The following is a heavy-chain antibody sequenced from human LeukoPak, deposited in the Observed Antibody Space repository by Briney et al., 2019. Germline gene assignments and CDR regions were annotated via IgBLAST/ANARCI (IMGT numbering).Heavy chain of an antibody. CDR3: AKVPYCTGGSCLYYFDY. J-gene: IGHJ4*02. CDR2: IHPNSGGT. D-gene: IGHD2-15*01. CDR1: GYTFTGYY. Sequence: ASVKVSCKASGYTFTGYYMHWVRQAPGQGLEWMGRIHPNSGGTNYAQKFQCRVTMTRDTSISTAYMELSSLRSDDTALYYCAKVPYCTGGSCLYYFDYWGQGTLVTVSS. V-gene: IGHV1-2*06.